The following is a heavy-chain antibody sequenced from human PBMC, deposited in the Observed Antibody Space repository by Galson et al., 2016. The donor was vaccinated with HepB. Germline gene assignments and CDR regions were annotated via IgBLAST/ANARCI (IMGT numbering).Heavy chain of an antibody. CDR1: GDSINSRNW. D-gene: IGHD3-10*01. V-gene: IGHV4-4*02. CDR3: ARGYLGSGRTDH. J-gene: IGHJ4*02. Sequence: SETLSLTCVVSGDSINSRNWWSWVRQPPGMGLEWIGEIYHSGSTNYSPSLKSRVTISVDKSKNQSSLKLNSVTAADTAVYYCARGYLGSGRTDHWGQGTLVTVSS. CDR2: IYHSGST.